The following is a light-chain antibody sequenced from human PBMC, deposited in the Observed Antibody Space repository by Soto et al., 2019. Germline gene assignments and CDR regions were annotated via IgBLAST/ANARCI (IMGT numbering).Light chain of an antibody. CDR3: SSYTSSNTQV. CDR2: EVT. Sequence: QSVLTQPASVSGSPGQWITISCTGTSSDVGGYNYVSWYQQHPGKAPELMIYEVTNRPSGVSNRFSGSQSGNTASLTISGLQAEDEADYYCSSYTSSNTQVFGTGTKVTVL. J-gene: IGLJ1*01. CDR1: SSDVGGYNY. V-gene: IGLV2-14*01.